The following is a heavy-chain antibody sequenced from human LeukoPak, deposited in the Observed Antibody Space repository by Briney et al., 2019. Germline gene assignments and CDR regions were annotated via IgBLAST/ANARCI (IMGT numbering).Heavy chain of an antibody. V-gene: IGHV4-59*08. CDR3: ARRLGDTVP. D-gene: IGHD1-26*01. Sequence: SETLSLTCNVSGGSMMTYHWNWIRQSPEKGLEWMGYVYHSGTTRYNPSLKGRVSMSIDTSKNQFSLRLTSVTAADTGVYYCARRLGDTVPWGQGILVTVSS. CDR1: GGSMMTYH. CDR2: VYHSGTT. J-gene: IGHJ5*02.